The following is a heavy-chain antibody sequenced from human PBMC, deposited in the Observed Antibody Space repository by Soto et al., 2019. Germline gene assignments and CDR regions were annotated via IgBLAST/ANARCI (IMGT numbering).Heavy chain of an antibody. CDR3: ARLSMVRGVIIDDTYYFDY. V-gene: IGHV5-51*01. CDR2: IYPADSDT. CDR1: GYSFPSQW. J-gene: IGHJ4*02. Sequence: GESLKISCKGSGYSFPSQWIGWVRQMPGKGLEWMGNIYPADSDTRYSPSFQGQVTISADKSISTAYLQWSSLKASDTAMYYCARLSMVRGVIIDDTYYFDYWGQGTLVTVSS. D-gene: IGHD3-10*01.